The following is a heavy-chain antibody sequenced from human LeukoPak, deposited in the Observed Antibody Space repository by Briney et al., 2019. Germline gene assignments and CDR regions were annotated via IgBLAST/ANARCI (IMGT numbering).Heavy chain of an antibody. J-gene: IGHJ1*01. Sequence: PSETLSLTCTVSGGSISSNYMSWVRQAPGKGLEWVSIIYSGGSTFYADSVKGRFTISRDNSKNTLYLQMNSLRAEDTAVYYCARMGSSSWYSAEYFQHWGQGTLVTVSS. D-gene: IGHD6-13*01. CDR3: ARMGSSSWYSAEYFQH. CDR2: IYSGGST. CDR1: GGSISSNY. V-gene: IGHV3-53*01.